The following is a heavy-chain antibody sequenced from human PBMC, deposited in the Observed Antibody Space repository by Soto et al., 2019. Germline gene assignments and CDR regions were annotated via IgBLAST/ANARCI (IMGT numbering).Heavy chain of an antibody. CDR2: IWHDGNNK. V-gene: IGHV3-33*01. Sequence: GGSLRLSCAASGFAFSNYGMHWVRQAPGKGLEWVAIIWHDGNNKYYADSVRGRFIISRDNSKNRLYLQMNSLRAEDTAVYYCASDLVGASDSYGLDVWGQGTPVTVSS. J-gene: IGHJ6*02. CDR1: GFAFSNYG. CDR3: ASDLVGASDSYGLDV. D-gene: IGHD1-26*01.